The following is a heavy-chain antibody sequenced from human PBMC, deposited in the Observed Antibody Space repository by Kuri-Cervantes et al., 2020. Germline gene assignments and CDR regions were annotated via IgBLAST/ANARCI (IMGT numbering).Heavy chain of an antibody. CDR2: IYHSGST. D-gene: IGHD3-10*01. J-gene: IGHJ6*02. Sequence: SQTLSLTCAVSGGSISSGGYSWSWIRQPPGKGLEWIGYIYHSGSTYYNPSLKSRVTISVDRSKNQFSLKLSSVTAADTAVYYCARDSGSGDRYYYYYGMDVWGQGTTVTVSS. CDR1: GGSISSGGYS. CDR3: ARDSGSGDRYYYYYGMDV. V-gene: IGHV4-30-2*01.